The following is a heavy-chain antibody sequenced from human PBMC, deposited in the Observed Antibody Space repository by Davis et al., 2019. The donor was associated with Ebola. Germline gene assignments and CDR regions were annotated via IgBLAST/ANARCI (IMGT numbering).Heavy chain of an antibody. CDR2: ISSSSLTT. V-gene: IGHV3-48*02. CDR1: GFTFSSYT. J-gene: IGHJ4*02. D-gene: IGHD3-9*01. CDR3: ARDTAITDYDILTGYLY. Sequence: GESLKISCVASGFTFSSYTMNWVRQAPGKGLEWLPYISSSSLTTYSADSVKGRFTISSDNAKNSLYLQMNSLRDEDTAVYYCARDTAITDYDILTGYLYWGQGNLVTVSS.